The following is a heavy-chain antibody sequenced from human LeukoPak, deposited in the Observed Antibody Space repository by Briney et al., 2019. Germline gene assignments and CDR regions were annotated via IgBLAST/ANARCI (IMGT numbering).Heavy chain of an antibody. CDR2: INYDVSST. Sequence: GGSLRLSCAASGFTFSSYSMNWVRQAPGKGLVWVSRINYDVSSTTYADSVKGRFTISRDNAKNTLYLQMNSLRAEDTAVYYCARGRNYGGEYFDYWGQGSLVTVSS. D-gene: IGHD3-16*01. J-gene: IGHJ4*02. V-gene: IGHV3-74*01. CDR3: ARGRNYGGEYFDY. CDR1: GFTFSSYS.